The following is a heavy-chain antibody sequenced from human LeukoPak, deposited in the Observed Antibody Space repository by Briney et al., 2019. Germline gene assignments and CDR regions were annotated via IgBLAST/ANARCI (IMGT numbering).Heavy chain of an antibody. CDR2: ISYDGHNE. CDR3: AKGVGYGGMDV. V-gene: IGHV3-30*18. J-gene: IGHJ6*02. D-gene: IGHD2-8*01. CDR1: GFTFSGYG. Sequence: GRSLRLSCAASGFTFSGYGMHWVRQAPGKGMEWVAVISYDGHNEYYADSVKGRFTISRDNSKNTVYVQMNSLRAEDTAVYYCAKGVGYGGMDVWGQGTTVTVSS.